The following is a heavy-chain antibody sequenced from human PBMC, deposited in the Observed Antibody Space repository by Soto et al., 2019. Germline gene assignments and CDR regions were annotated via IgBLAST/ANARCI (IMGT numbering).Heavy chain of an antibody. J-gene: IGHJ5*02. CDR3: VHPRSTVQIPPT. CDR1: GFTFSIFS. V-gene: IGHV3-64D*06. Sequence: GSLRLSCSASGFTFSIFSMHWVRQAPGKGLEYVSGISSNGDSTYYADSVKGRFTISRDNSKNTLYLQMSSLRAVDTAVYYCVHPRSTVQIPPTWGQGTLVTVSS. CDR2: ISSNGDST. D-gene: IGHD4-17*01.